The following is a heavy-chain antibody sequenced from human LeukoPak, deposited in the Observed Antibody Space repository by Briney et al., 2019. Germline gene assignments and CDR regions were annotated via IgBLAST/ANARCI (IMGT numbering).Heavy chain of an antibody. J-gene: IGHJ4*02. D-gene: IGHD1-26*01. CDR1: GFTFSRYG. CDR3: ARCRDSESYNLLRY. V-gene: IGHV3-33*01. Sequence: GGSLRLSCAASGFTFSRYGMHWVRQAPGKGLEWVAVIWSDGSNKYYADSVEGRFTISRDNSKNTLYPQMNSLRAEDTAVYYCARCRDSESYNLLRYWGQGTLVTVSS. CDR2: IWSDGSNK.